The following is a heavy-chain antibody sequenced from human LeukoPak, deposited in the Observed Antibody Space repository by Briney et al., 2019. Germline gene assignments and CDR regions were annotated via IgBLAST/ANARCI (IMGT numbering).Heavy chain of an antibody. J-gene: IGHJ4*02. Sequence: SETLSLTCAVSGGSISSGGYSWSWIRQPPGKGLEWIGYIYHSGSTYYNPSLKSRVTISVDRSKNQFSLKLSSVTAADTAVYYCARSGDYGSGSSPFDYWGQGTLVTVSS. CDR1: GGSISSGGYS. V-gene: IGHV4-30-2*01. CDR3: ARSGDYGSGSSPFDY. D-gene: IGHD3-10*01. CDR2: IYHSGST.